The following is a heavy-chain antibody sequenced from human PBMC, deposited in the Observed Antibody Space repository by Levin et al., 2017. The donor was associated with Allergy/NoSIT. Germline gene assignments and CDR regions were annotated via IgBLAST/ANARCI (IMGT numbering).Heavy chain of an antibody. CDR2: INPSGGST. Sequence: ASVKVSCKASGYTFTSYYMHWVRQAPGQGLEWMGIINPSGGSTSYAQKFQGRVTMTRDTSTSTVYMELSSLRSEDTAVYYCARDRVLTNYYYGMDVWGQGTTVTVSS. V-gene: IGHV1-46*01. J-gene: IGHJ6*02. D-gene: IGHD1-1*01. CDR3: ARDRVLTNYYYGMDV. CDR1: GYTFTSYY.